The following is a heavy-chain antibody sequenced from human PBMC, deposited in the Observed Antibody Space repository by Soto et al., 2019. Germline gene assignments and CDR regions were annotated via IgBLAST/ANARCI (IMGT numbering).Heavy chain of an antibody. CDR3: ARDQLSSGLYVWFDP. CDR2: IYYSGST. CDR1: GGSVSSGSYY. V-gene: IGHV4-61*01. Sequence: SETLSLTCTVSGGSVSSGSYYWSWIRQPPGKGLEWIGYIYYSGSTNYNPSLKSRVTISVDTSKNQFSLKLSSVTAADTAVYYCARDQLSSGLYVWFDPWGKGTLVTVSS. J-gene: IGHJ5*02. D-gene: IGHD6-25*01.